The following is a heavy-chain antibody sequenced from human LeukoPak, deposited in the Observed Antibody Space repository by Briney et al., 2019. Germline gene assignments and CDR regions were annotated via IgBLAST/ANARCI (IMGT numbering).Heavy chain of an antibody. CDR1: GGSISSYY. CDR2: IYYSGST. D-gene: IGHD3-22*01. CDR3: AREERNYYDSSGIQH. V-gene: IGHV4-59*12. Sequence: ASETLSLTCTVSGGSISSYYWSWIRQPPGKGLEWIGYIYYSGSTNYNPSLKSRVTISVDTSKNQFSLKLSSVTAADTAVYYCAREERNYYDSSGIQHWGQGTLVTVSS. J-gene: IGHJ1*01.